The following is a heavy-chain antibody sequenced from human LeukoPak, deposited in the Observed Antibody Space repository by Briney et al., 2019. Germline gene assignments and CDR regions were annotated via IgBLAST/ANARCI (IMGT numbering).Heavy chain of an antibody. J-gene: IGHJ4*02. Sequence: GGSLRLSCAASGFTFSSYAMYLVRQAPGKGLEWVSGISASGNNTYYAVSVKGRFTISRDNSKNTLYVQMNSLRAEDTAVYYCAKGARDSGSYYSALHYWGQGTLVTVSS. CDR2: ISASGNNT. CDR3: AKGARDSGSYYSALHY. D-gene: IGHD3-10*01. CDR1: GFTFSSYA. V-gene: IGHV3-23*01.